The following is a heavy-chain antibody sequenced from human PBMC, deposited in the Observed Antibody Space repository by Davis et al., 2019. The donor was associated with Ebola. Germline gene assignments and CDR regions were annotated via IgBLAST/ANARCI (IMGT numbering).Heavy chain of an antibody. CDR3: ARDWGYCSGGSCYSEAVYYGMDV. CDR1: GFTFNTYW. D-gene: IGHD2-15*01. V-gene: IGHV3-21*01. CDR2: ISSSSSYI. J-gene: IGHJ6*02. Sequence: GESLKISCAASGFTFNTYWMNWVRQAPGKGLEWVSSISSSSSYIYYADSVKGRFTISRDNAKNSLYLQMNSLRAEDTALYYCARDWGYCSGGSCYSEAVYYGMDVWGQGTTVTVSS.